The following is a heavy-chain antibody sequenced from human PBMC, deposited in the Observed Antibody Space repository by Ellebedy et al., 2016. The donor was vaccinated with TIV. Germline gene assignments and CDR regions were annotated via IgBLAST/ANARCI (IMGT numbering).Heavy chain of an antibody. Sequence: PGGSLRLSCAASGFNFSSFSMHWVRQAPGKGLEYVSAITNHGGSTFFADSVRGRFSLSRDNSKNTVSLQMSSLRVDDTAVYYCVKDLGGPGDYWGQGSLVTVSS. CDR2: ITNHGGST. D-gene: IGHD1-14*01. CDR1: GFNFSSFS. CDR3: VKDLGGPGDY. V-gene: IGHV3-64D*06. J-gene: IGHJ4*02.